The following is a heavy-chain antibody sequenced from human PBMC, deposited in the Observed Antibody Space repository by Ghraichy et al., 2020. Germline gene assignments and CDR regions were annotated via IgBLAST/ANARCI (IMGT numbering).Heavy chain of an antibody. D-gene: IGHD2-15*01. J-gene: IGHJ4*02. CDR1: GGSISDYY. Sequence: ESLALTCTVSGGSISDYYWSWIRQPAGKGLEWIGRIYRSVITNYNPSLKSRVTMSVDTFTNQFSLKLSSVTAEDTAVYYCARDSGWRALLGPGGWGQGTLVTVSS. V-gene: IGHV4-4*07. CDR2: IYRSVIT. CDR3: ARDSGWRALLGPGG.